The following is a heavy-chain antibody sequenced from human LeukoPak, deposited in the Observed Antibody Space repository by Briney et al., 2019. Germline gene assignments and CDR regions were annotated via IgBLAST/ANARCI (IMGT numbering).Heavy chain of an antibody. Sequence: GGSLRLSCADSGFTFSSYAMSWVRQAPGKGLEWVANIKQDGSEKYYVDSVKGRFTISRDNAKNSLYLQMNSLRAEDTAVYYCARDSGGTYYDFWSGYYKWGYFDYWGQGTLVTVSS. V-gene: IGHV3-7*01. CDR2: IKQDGSEK. J-gene: IGHJ4*02. CDR1: GFTFSSYA. CDR3: ARDSGGTYYDFWSGYYKWGYFDY. D-gene: IGHD3-3*01.